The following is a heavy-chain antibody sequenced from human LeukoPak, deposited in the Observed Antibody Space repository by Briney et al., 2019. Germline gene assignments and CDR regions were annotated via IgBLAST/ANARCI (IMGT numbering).Heavy chain of an antibody. CDR2: IRQDGSEK. CDR1: GFTFSTYW. V-gene: IGHV3-7*04. Sequence: GGSLILSCAASGFTFSTYWMTWVRQAPGKGLEWVANIRQDGSEKYYVDSVEGRFAISRDYAKKSLFLQMNSLRAEDTAVYYCARDMRGDGFDIWGQGTMVTVSS. D-gene: IGHD2-2*01. CDR3: ARDMRGDGFDI. J-gene: IGHJ3*02.